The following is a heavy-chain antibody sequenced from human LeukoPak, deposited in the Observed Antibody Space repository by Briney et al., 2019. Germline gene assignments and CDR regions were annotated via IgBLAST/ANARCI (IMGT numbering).Heavy chain of an antibody. CDR2: VQYSGST. CDR3: ARSVVTLYWYFDL. D-gene: IGHD4-23*01. CDR1: GGSISNYY. V-gene: IGHV4-59*01. J-gene: IGHJ2*01. Sequence: SETLSLTCTVSGGSISNYYWSWIRQPPGKGLEWIGYVQYSGSTNYNPSLKSRVTISLDASQNQFSLKLSSVTAADTAVYYCARSVVTLYWYFDLWGRGTLVTVSS.